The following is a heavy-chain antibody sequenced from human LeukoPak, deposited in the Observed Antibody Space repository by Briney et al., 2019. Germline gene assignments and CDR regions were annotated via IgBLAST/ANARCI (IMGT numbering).Heavy chain of an antibody. CDR3: AVGLLPDAFDI. V-gene: IGHV4-34*01. CDR1: GGSFSGYY. D-gene: IGHD1-26*01. J-gene: IGHJ3*02. CDR2: INHSGST. Sequence: RTSETLSLTCAVYGGSFSGYYWGWIRQPPGKGLEWIGEINHSGSTNYNPSLKSRVTISVDTSKNQFSLKLSSVTAADTAVYYCAVGLLPDAFDIWGQGTMVTVSS.